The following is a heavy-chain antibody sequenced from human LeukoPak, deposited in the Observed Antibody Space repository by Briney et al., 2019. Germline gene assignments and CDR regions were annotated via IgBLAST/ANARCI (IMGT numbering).Heavy chain of an antibody. CDR3: ARESPYCGGDCKGFDY. D-gene: IGHD2-21*01. Sequence: SVKVSCKASGGTFSSYAISWVRQAPGQGLEWMGGIIPIFGTANYAQKFQGRVTITTDESTSTAYMELSSLRSEDTAVYYCARESPYCGGDCKGFDYWGQGTLVTVSS. CDR1: GGTFSSYA. V-gene: IGHV1-69*05. J-gene: IGHJ4*02. CDR2: IIPIFGTA.